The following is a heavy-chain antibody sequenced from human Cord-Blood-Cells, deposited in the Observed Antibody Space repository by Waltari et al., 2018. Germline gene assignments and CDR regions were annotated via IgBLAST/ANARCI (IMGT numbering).Heavy chain of an antibody. D-gene: IGHD4-17*01. Sequence: EVQLVETGGGLIQPGGSLRLSCAASGFTVSSNYMSWVRQAPGKGLEWVSVIYCGGSTYYAGAVKGLFTISRDNSKNTLYLQMNSLRAEDTAVYYCARDSLGGDYDAFDIWGQGTMVTVSS. CDR1: GFTVSSNY. V-gene: IGHV3-53*02. CDR2: IYCGGST. CDR3: ARDSLGGDYDAFDI. J-gene: IGHJ3*02.